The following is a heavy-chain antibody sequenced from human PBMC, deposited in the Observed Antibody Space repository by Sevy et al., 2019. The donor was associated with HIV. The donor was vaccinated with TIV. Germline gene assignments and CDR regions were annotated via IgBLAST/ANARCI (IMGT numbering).Heavy chain of an antibody. D-gene: IGHD2-15*01. J-gene: IGHJ6*02. V-gene: IGHV3-23*01. CDR2: ISGSGRFT. CDR3: AKGFCSGATCPRGYYYYGMDV. Sequence: GGSLRLSCSASEFTFSSYAMSWVRQAPGKGLEWVSSISGSGRFTYYADFVEGRFIISRDNSKNTQSVQMNSLRAEDPAVYYCAKGFCSGATCPRGYYYYGMDVWGQGTTVTVSS. CDR1: EFTFSSYA.